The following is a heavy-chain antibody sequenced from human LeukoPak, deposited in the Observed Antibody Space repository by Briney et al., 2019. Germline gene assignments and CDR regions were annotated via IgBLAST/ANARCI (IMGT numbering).Heavy chain of an antibody. J-gene: IGHJ4*02. CDR1: GFTFSDYE. CDR3: ARDKYDSSTPYYSDY. CDR2: LSSSGNTI. Sequence: GGSLRLSCAASGFTFSDYELNWVRQAPGKGLEWLSYLSSSGNTIYYTDSVKGRFTISRDNAKNSLYLLMNSLRAEDTAVYYCARDKYDSSTPYYSDYWGQGTLVTVSS. V-gene: IGHV3-48*03. D-gene: IGHD3-22*01.